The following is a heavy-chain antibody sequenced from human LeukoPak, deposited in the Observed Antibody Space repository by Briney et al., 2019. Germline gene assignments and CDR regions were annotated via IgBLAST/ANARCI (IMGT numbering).Heavy chain of an antibody. CDR2: ISYDGSNK. CDR1: GFTFSSYG. V-gene: IGHV3-30*18. Sequence: PGRSLRLSCAASGFTFSSYGMHWVRQAPGKGLEWVAVISYDGSNKYYADSVKGRFTISRDNSKNTLYLQMHSLRAEDTAVYYCAKVPWYYDSSGYYWDLDYWGQGTPVTVSS. J-gene: IGHJ4*02. D-gene: IGHD3-22*01. CDR3: AKVPWYYDSSGYYWDLDY.